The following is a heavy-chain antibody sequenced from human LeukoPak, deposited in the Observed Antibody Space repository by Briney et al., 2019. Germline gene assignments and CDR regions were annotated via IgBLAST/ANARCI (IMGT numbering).Heavy chain of an antibody. D-gene: IGHD3-9*01. V-gene: IGHV4-59*01. CDR1: GGSIRNYY. Sequence: SENLSLTCTVSGGSIRNYYWSWIRQPPGKGLEWIGYIYYSGSTNYNPSLKSRVTMSLDTSKNQFSLNLTSVTAADTAVYYCARDKVNYDVLTGYYTFTKGDYYGMDVWGQGTTVTVSS. CDR2: IYYSGST. J-gene: IGHJ6*02. CDR3: ARDKVNYDVLTGYYTFTKGDYYGMDV.